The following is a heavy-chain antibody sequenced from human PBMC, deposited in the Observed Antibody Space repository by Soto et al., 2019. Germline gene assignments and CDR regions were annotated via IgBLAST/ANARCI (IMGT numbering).Heavy chain of an antibody. D-gene: IGHD4-17*01. CDR2: ISSSSSYI. V-gene: IGHV3-21*01. J-gene: IGHJ6*02. CDR3: AREVRCYYGMDV. CDR1: GFTFSSYS. Sequence: PGGSLRLSCAASGFTFSSYSMNWVRQAPGKGLEWVSSISSSSSYIYYADSVKGRFTISRDNAKNSLYLQMNSLRAEDTAVYYCAREVRCYYGMDVWGQGTTVTVSS.